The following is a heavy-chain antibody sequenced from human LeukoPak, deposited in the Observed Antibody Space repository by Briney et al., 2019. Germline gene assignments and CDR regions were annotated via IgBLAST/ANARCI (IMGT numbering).Heavy chain of an antibody. CDR3: ARERAAAGGNYYGMDV. V-gene: IGHV3-23*01. J-gene: IGHJ6*02. D-gene: IGHD6-13*01. Sequence: GGSLRLSCAASGFTFSSYAMSWVRQAPGKGLEWVSAISGSGGSTYYADSVKGRFTISRENAKNSLCLQMNSLRAGDTAVYYCARERAAAGGNYYGMDVWGQGTTVTVSS. CDR2: ISGSGGST. CDR1: GFTFSSYA.